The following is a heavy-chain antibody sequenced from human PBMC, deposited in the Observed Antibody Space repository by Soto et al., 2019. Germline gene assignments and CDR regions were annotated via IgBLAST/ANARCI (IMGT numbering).Heavy chain of an antibody. Sequence: SGPTLVNPTQTLTLTCTFSGFSLSTSGVAVGWIRQPPGKALEWLALIYWNDDKRYSPSLKSRLTITKDTSKNQVVLTMTNMDPVDTGAYYCARILKRGTFDWLQIDHWGQGTLVTVSS. V-gene: IGHV2-5*01. D-gene: IGHD3-9*01. J-gene: IGHJ4*02. CDR3: ARILKRGTFDWLQIDH. CDR1: GFSLSTSGVA. CDR2: IYWNDDK.